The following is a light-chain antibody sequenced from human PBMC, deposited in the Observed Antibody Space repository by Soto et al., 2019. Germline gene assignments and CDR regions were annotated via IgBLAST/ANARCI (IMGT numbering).Light chain of an antibody. CDR1: QSVFYSSNNLNY. V-gene: IGKV4-1*01. Sequence: DIVMTQSPDSLAVSLGDRATINCKSSQSVFYSSNNLNYVAWYQQKPGQPPKLLIYWASARESGVPDRFSGSGSGTEFTLTISRLQAEDVAVYFCQQYYTTPLTFGGGTKVEIK. CDR3: QQYYTTPLT. J-gene: IGKJ4*01. CDR2: WAS.